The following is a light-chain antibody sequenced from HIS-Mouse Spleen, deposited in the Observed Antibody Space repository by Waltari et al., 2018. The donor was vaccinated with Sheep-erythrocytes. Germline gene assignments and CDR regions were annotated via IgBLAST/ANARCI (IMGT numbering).Light chain of an antibody. CDR1: SSDVGRSHL. Sequence: QSALTQPASVSGSPGQSINISCTGTSSDVGRSHLSSWYQQTPGKAPTLMIYEASKRPSGVSNRFSGSKSGNTASLTISGLQAEDEADYYCCSYAGSSTWVFGGGTKLTVL. J-gene: IGLJ3*02. CDR3: CSYAGSSTWV. CDR2: EAS. V-gene: IGLV2-23*01.